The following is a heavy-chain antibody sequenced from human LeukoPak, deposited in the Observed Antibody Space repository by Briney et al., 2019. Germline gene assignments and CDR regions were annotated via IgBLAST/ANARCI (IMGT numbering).Heavy chain of an antibody. CDR3: AKDLYPADSSGYLNWFDP. CDR1: GFTFSSYS. V-gene: IGHV3-21*01. Sequence: PGGSLRLSCAASGFTFSSYSMNWVRQAPGKGLEWVSSISSSSSYIYYADSVKGRFTISRDNSKNTLYLQMNSLRAEDTAVYYCAKDLYPADSSGYLNWFDPWGQGTLVTVSS. J-gene: IGHJ5*02. D-gene: IGHD3-22*01. CDR2: ISSSSSYI.